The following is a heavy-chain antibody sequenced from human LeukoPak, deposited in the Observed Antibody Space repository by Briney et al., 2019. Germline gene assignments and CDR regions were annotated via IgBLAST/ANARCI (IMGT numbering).Heavy chain of an antibody. Sequence: GGTLRLSCAASGFTFSSYGMSWVRQAPGKGLEWVSAIRGSGGGTYYADSVKGRFTISRDNSKNTLYLQMNSLRAEDTAVYYCAKDLVPNYYDSSGYPFGYWGQGTLVTVSS. CDR1: GFTFSSYG. CDR2: IRGSGGGT. CDR3: AKDLVPNYYDSSGYPFGY. J-gene: IGHJ4*02. V-gene: IGHV3-23*01. D-gene: IGHD3-22*01.